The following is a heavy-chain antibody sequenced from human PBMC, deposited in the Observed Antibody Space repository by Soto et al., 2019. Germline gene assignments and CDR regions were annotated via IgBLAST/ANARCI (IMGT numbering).Heavy chain of an antibody. CDR3: AKASYDILTGYYPVGY. D-gene: IGHD3-9*01. J-gene: IGHJ4*02. Sequence: GGSLRLSCAASGFTFSSYAMSWVRQAPGKGLEWVSAISGSGGSTYYADSVKGRFTISRDNSKNTLYLQMNSLRAEETAVYYCAKASYDILTGYYPVGYWGQGTLVTVSS. V-gene: IGHV3-23*01. CDR1: GFTFSSYA. CDR2: ISGSGGST.